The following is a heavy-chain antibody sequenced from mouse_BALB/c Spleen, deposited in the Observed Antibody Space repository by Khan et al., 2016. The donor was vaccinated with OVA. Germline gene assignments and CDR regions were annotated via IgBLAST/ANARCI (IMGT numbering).Heavy chain of an antibody. CDR3: ARQCAISDRPFDS. Sequence: EVELVESGGGLVKPGGSLKLSCAASGFTFNNYAMYWVRQTPEKRLEWVATVSSGGSYTYYQDSVKGRVTMSRDNAKNTLYLQMSSLRSEATAMDYCARQCAISDRPFDSWRQGTTLTVSS. D-gene: IGHD6-2*01. J-gene: IGHJ2*01. CDR1: GFTFNNYA. CDR2: VSSGGSYT. V-gene: IGHV5-9-3*01.